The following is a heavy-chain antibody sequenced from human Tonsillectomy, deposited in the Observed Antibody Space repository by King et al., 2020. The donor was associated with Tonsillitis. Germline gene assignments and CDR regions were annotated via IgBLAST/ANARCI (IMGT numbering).Heavy chain of an antibody. Sequence: QLQESGPGLVKPSETLSLTCTVSGGSISRSVYYWGWIRQPPGKGLECIGSIHYSGSAYYNPSLKSRVIISVDMSRTQFSLKLNSVTAADTAVYYCARHVVNSGLHYYFDDWGQGTLVTVSS. CDR3: ARHVVNSGLHYYFDD. CDR1: GGSISRSVYY. J-gene: IGHJ4*02. D-gene: IGHD6-19*01. CDR2: IHYSGSA. V-gene: IGHV4-39*01.